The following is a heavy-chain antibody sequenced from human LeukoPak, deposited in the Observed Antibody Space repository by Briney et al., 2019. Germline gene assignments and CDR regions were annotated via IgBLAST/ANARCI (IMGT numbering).Heavy chain of an antibody. CDR3: AVNYYDSSGYQDY. J-gene: IGHJ4*02. D-gene: IGHD3-22*01. CDR1: GGSISSGGYS. Sequence: PSETLSLTCTVSGGSISSGGYSWSWIRQHPGKGLEWIGYIYYSGSTYYNPSLKSRVTISVDTSKNQFSLKLSPVTAADTAVYYCAVNYYDSSGYQDYWGQGTLVTVSS. CDR2: IYYSGST. V-gene: IGHV4-31*03.